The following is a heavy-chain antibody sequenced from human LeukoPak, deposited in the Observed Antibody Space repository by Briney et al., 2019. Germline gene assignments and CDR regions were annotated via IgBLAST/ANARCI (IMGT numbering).Heavy chain of an antibody. CDR2: ISAYNGNT. CDR3: ARDHSSSWNWGDWFDP. J-gene: IGHJ5*02. D-gene: IGHD6-13*01. V-gene: IGHV1-18*01. CDR1: GYTFTSYD. Sequence: GASVKVSCKASGYTFTSYDINWVRQAPGQGLEWMGWISAYNGNTNYAQKLQGRVTMTTDTSTSTAYMELRSLRSDDTAVYYCARDHSSSWNWGDWFDPWGQGTLVTVSS.